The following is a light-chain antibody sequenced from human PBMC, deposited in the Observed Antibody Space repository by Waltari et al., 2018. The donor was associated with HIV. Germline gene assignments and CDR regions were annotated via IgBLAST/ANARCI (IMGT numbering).Light chain of an antibody. J-gene: IGLJ2*01. V-gene: IGLV1-44*01. Sequence: QSVLTQPPSASGTPGQRVTISCSGSSSNIGSNTVNWYQHLQGTAPNLLIYHNNQLPSGVPDLCSGSKSGTSAALAISGLQSEDEADYYCAAWDDSLNGQGVFGGGTKLTVL. CDR3: AAWDDSLNGQGV. CDR1: SSNIGSNT. CDR2: HNN.